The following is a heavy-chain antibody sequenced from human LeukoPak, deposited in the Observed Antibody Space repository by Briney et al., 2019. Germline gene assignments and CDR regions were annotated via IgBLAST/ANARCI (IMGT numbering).Heavy chain of an antibody. V-gene: IGHV1-18*01. D-gene: IGHD3-22*01. Sequence: ASVTVSCTATSYISWVRQAPGQGLEWMGWIGSYAGDTYYAQKFQGRVTVTTDTSSSTAYMKLRSLRSGDTAVYYCARDFWNFDDSRGYYRDFDSWGQGTLVTVSS. CDR2: IGSYAGDT. CDR1: TSY. CDR3: ARDFWNFDDSRGYYRDFDS. J-gene: IGHJ5*01.